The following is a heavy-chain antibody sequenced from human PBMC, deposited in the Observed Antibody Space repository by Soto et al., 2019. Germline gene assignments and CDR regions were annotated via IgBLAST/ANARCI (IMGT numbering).Heavy chain of an antibody. V-gene: IGHV3-74*01. D-gene: IGHD4-4*01. Sequence: EVQLVESGGGLVQPGGSLRLSCAASGFTLSSFWMHWVRQAQGKGLVWVARVNGDGSTTSYVDSVKGRFDISSDNAKNIMYLQMNGLRAEETAVYYCVRSKDGYSLIAEYWGQGTRVPVSS. J-gene: IGHJ4*02. CDR2: VNGDGSTT. CDR3: VRSKDGYSLIAEY. CDR1: GFTLSSFW.